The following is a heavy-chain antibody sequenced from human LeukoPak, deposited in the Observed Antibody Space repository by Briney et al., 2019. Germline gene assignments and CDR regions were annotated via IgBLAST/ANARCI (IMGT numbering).Heavy chain of an antibody. CDR3: ARHPSYYKIGGLDF. D-gene: IGHD2-15*01. CDR2: IYYSGST. CDR1: GGSISSESSY. Sequence: PSETLSLTCTVSGGSISSESSYWDWIRQPPGEGLEWIGSIYYSGSTYYNPSLKSRVTISVDTSKNQFSLKLSSVTAADTAVCYCARHPSYYKIGGLDFWGRGTLVTVSS. J-gene: IGHJ2*01. V-gene: IGHV4-39*01.